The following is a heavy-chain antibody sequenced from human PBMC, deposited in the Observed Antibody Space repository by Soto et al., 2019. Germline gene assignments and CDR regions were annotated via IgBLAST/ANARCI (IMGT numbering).Heavy chain of an antibody. D-gene: IGHD4-17*01. CDR1: GFTFSSYA. CDR3: AKALREDDYGDYANFDY. CDR2: ISGSGGST. J-gene: IGHJ4*02. V-gene: IGHV3-23*01. Sequence: EVQLLESGGGLVQPGGSLRLSCAASGFTFSSYAMSWVRQAPGKGLECVSSISGSGGSTYSADSVKGRFTISRDNSKNTLYLQMNSLRAEDTAVYYCAKALREDDYGDYANFDYWGQGTLVTVSS.